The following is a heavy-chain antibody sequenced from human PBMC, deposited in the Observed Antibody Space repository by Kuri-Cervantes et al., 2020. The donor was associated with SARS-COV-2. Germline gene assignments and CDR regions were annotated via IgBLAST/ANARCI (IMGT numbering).Heavy chain of an antibody. CDR3: ARARVLPTYFDY. CDR2: ISSSSSSTI. V-gene: IGHV3-48*01. D-gene: IGHD2/OR15-2a*01. Sequence: ETLSLTCAASGFTFSSYAMNWVRRAPGKGLEWVSYISSSSSSTIYYADSVKGRFTISRDNAKNSLYLQMNSLRAEDTAVYYCARARVLPTYFDYWGQGTLVTVSS. CDR1: GFTFSSYA. J-gene: IGHJ4*02.